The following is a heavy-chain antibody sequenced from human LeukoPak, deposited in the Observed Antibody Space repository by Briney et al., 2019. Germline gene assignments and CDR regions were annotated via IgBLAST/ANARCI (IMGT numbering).Heavy chain of an antibody. Sequence: ASVKVSCKASGYTFTGYYMHWVRQAPGQGLEWVGWINPNSGGTNYAQKFQGRVTMTRDTSISTAYMELSRLRSDDTAVYYCARDSSGQQLVKSDYWGQGTLVTVSS. CDR2: INPNSGGT. V-gene: IGHV1-2*02. J-gene: IGHJ4*02. CDR3: ARDSSGQQLVKSDY. CDR1: GYTFTGYY. D-gene: IGHD6-13*01.